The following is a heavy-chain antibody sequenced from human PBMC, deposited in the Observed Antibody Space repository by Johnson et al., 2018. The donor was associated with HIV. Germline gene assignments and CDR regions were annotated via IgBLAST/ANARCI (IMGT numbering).Heavy chain of an antibody. CDR2: ISWSGGSM. CDR1: GFTFDDYA. V-gene: IGHV3-9*01. D-gene: IGHD6-19*01. J-gene: IGHJ3*01. Sequence: LGVSCAASGFTFDDYAIHRVRQAPGKGLEWVSGISWSGGSMGYADSVKGRFTISRDNAKNSVYLQMNSLRAEDTALYYCARDLRNSGWSNGFDVWGGDYAGYGLDLWGQGTRVAVSS. CDR3: ARDLRNSGWSNGFDVWGGDYAGYGLDL.